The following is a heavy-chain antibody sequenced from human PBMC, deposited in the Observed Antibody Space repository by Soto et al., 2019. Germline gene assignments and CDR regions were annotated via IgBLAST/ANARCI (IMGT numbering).Heavy chain of an antibody. D-gene: IGHD2-15*01. V-gene: IGHV1-3*05. CDR2: INAGNGNT. CDR1: GYTFTSYA. J-gene: IGHJ4*02. CDR3: ARGTVVTHFDY. Sequence: QVQLVQAGAEEKKPGASVKVSCKASGYTFTSYAMHWVRKAPGQRLEWMGWINAGNGNTKYSQKFQGRVTITRDTSVSTAYMERSSLRSEDTAVYYCARGTVVTHFDYWGQGTLVTVSS.